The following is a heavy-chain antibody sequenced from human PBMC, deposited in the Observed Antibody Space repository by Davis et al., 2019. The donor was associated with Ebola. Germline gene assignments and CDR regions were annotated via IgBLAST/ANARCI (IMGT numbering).Heavy chain of an antibody. Sequence: PSETLSLTCTVSVFSFTTYYWSWPRQPAGKGLEWIGRIYTSGDTKYTPSLKSRVALSVDRSKNQFSLTLKSVTAADTAVYYCARDYPTTVEDVFDIWGQGTMVIVSS. J-gene: IGHJ3*02. D-gene: IGHD4-23*01. CDR3: ARDYPTTVEDVFDI. V-gene: IGHV4-4*07. CDR2: IYTSGDT. CDR1: VFSFTTYY.